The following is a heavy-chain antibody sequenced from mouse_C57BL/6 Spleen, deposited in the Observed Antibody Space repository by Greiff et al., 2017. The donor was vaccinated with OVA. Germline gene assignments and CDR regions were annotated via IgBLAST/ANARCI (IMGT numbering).Heavy chain of an antibody. Sequence: QVQLQQSGPVLVKPGASVKLSCKASGYTFTSYWMHWVKQRPGQGLEWIGMIHPNSGSTNYNEKFKSKATLTVDKSSSTAYMQLSSLTSEDSAVYYCAREGVYYGNYPYYFDYWGQGTTLTVSS. CDR3: AREGVYYGNYPYYFDY. J-gene: IGHJ2*01. D-gene: IGHD2-1*01. CDR2: IHPNSGST. CDR1: GYTFTSYW. V-gene: IGHV1-64*01.